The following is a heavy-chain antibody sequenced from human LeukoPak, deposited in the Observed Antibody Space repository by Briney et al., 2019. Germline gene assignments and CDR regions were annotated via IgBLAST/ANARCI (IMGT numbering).Heavy chain of an antibody. Sequence: PGGSLRLSCAASGFTFSSYWMSWVRQAPGKGLEWVANIKQDGNEKYYVDSVKGRFTISRDNAKNSLYLQMNSLRAEDTAVYYCARDQAELGPPYYHYYMDVWGKGTTVTVSS. V-gene: IGHV3-7*03. CDR1: GFTFSSYW. J-gene: IGHJ6*03. CDR3: ARDQAELGPPYYHYYMDV. D-gene: IGHD7-27*01. CDR2: IKQDGNEK.